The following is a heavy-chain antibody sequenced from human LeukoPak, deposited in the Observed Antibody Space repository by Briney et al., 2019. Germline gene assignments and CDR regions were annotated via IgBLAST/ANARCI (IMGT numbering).Heavy chain of an antibody. CDR3: ARLNTRRYFDY. J-gene: IGHJ4*02. Sequence: SETLSLTCTVSGGSISSYYWSWIRQPPGKGLEWIGYIYYSGSTNYNPSLKSRVTISVDTSKNQFSLKLSSVTAADTAVYYCARLNTRRYFDYWGQGTLVTVSS. CDR1: GGSISSYY. CDR2: IYYSGST. V-gene: IGHV4-59*08.